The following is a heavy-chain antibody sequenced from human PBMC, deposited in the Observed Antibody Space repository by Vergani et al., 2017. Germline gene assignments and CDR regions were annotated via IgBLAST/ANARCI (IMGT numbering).Heavy chain of an antibody. D-gene: IGHD2-15*01. CDR1: GFTFSSYS. CDR3: ARGSFCSGGSCYSDYYGMDV. CDR2: ISSSSSYI. V-gene: IGHV3-21*01. Sequence: EVQLVESGGGLVKPGGSLRLSCAASGFTFSSYSMNWVRQAPGKGLEWVSSISSSSSYIYYADSVKGRFTISRDNSKNTLYLQMNSLRAEDTAVYYCARGSFCSGGSCYSDYYGMDVWGQGTTVTVSS. J-gene: IGHJ6*02.